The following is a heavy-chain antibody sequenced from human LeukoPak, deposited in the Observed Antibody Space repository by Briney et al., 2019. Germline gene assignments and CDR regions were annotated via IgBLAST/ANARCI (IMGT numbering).Heavy chain of an antibody. Sequence: PSEILSLTCTVSGGSFSDSYWSWIRQPPGKGLEWIGYIYDSGSTNYNPSLKSRVTISVDTSKNQFSLKMNSVTAADTAVYYCARDRWFDPWGQGTLVTVSS. CDR3: ARDRWFDP. CDR1: GGSFSDSY. CDR2: IYDSGST. V-gene: IGHV4-59*01. J-gene: IGHJ5*02.